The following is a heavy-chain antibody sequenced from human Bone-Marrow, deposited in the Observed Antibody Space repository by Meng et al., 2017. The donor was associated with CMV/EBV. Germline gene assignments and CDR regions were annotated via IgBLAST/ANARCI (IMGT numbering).Heavy chain of an antibody. CDR1: GGSFSGYY. V-gene: IGHV4-34*01. CDR2: INHSGST. J-gene: IGHJ2*01. Sequence: SETLSLTCAVYGGSFSGYYWSWIRQPPGKGLEWIGEINHSGSTNYNPSLKSRVTISVDTSKNQFSLKLSSVTAADTAVYYCARKLPRYWYFDLWGRGTLVTVSS. D-gene: IGHD2-15*01. CDR3: ARKLPRYWYFDL.